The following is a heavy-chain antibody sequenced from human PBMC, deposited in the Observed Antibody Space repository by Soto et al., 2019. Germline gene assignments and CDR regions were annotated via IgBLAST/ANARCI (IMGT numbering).Heavy chain of an antibody. Sequence: PVGSLRLSCAASVFTFSSYWMHWVRQAPGKGLVWVSRINSDGSSTSYADSVKGRFTISRDNAKNTLYLQMNSLRAEDTAVYYCVVYRVIHYYYGMDVWGQGTTVTVSS. D-gene: IGHD1-26*01. CDR1: VFTFSSYW. V-gene: IGHV3-74*01. CDR3: VVYRVIHYYYGMDV. J-gene: IGHJ6*02. CDR2: INSDGSST.